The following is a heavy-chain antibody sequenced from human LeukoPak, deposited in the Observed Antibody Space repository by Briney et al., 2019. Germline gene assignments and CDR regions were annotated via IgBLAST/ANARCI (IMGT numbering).Heavy chain of an antibody. CDR1: GFTFSSYA. CDR2: ISGSGGST. CDR3: AKAPSITMIVVVIADAFDI. V-gene: IGHV3-23*01. J-gene: IGHJ3*02. Sequence: SGGSLRLSCAASGFTFSSYAMSWVRQAPGKGLEWVSAISGSGGSTYYADSVKGRFTISRDNSKNTLYLQMNSLRAEDTAVYYCAKAPSITMIVVVIADAFDIWGQGTMVTVSS. D-gene: IGHD3-22*01.